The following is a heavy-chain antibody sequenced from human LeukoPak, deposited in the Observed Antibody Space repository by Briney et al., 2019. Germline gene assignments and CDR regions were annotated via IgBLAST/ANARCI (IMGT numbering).Heavy chain of an antibody. CDR3: AIYGSGSYFEY. Sequence: GGTLRLSCAASGYTFSSSWMSWVRHTPGKGLEWVANIKQDGSQIYYMDSMKGRFTISRDNAKNLVYLQMNSLRAEDTGVYYCAIYGSGSYFEYWGQGTLVTVSS. CDR1: GYTFSSSW. J-gene: IGHJ4*02. D-gene: IGHD3-10*01. V-gene: IGHV3-7*05. CDR2: IKQDGSQI.